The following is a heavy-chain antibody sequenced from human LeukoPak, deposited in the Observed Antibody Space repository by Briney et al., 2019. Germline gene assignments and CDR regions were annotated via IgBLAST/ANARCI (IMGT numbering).Heavy chain of an antibody. J-gene: IGHJ4*02. CDR3: ARDRPTGASRVFVVE. CDR1: GFTFRTYA. CDR2: MSSGSSYI. Sequence: GGSLRLSCTASGFTFRTYAMTWVRPAPGKGLEWISSMSSGSSYIYYADSVRGRFTISRDNAKHSLSLEMNNLRAEDTAMYYCARDRPTGASRVFVVEWGQGTLVTVSS. V-gene: IGHV3-21*01. D-gene: IGHD2-15*01.